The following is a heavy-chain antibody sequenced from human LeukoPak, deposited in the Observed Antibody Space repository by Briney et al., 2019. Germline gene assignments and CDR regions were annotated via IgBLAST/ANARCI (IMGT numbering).Heavy chain of an antibody. CDR2: INHSGST. D-gene: IGHD2-15*01. Sequence: SETLSLTCTVSGGSISSGSYYWSWIRQPPGKGLEWIGEINHSGSTNYNPSLKSRVTISVDTSKNQFSLKLSSVTAADTAVYYCARGQANCSGGSCYRPFDYWGQGTLVTVSS. CDR3: ARGQANCSGGSCYRPFDY. V-gene: IGHV4-39*07. J-gene: IGHJ4*02. CDR1: GGSISSGSYY.